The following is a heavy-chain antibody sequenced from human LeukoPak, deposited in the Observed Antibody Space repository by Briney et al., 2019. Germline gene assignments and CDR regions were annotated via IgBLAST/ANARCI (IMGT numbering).Heavy chain of an antibody. J-gene: IGHJ4*02. D-gene: IGHD6-19*01. CDR2: ISGSGGST. CDR3: AKSRGSGWFTSGDY. V-gene: IGHV3-23*01. Sequence: GGSLRLSCAASGFTFSSSAMSWVRQAPGKGLEWVSAISGSGGSTYYADSVKGRFTISRDNSKNTLYLQMNSLRAEDTAVYYCAKSRGSGWFTSGDYWGQGTLVTVSS. CDR1: GFTFSSSA.